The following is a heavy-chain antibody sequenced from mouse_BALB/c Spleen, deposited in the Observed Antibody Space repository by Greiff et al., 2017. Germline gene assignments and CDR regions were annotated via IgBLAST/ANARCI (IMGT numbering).Heavy chain of an antibody. CDR3: AHGFAY. CDR1: GYTFTSYW. CDR2: IYPGSGNT. J-gene: IGHJ3*01. V-gene: IGHV1S22*01. Sequence: LQQPGAELVRPGASVKLSCKASGYTFTSYWMHWVKQRPGQGLEWIGNIYPGSGNTNYDEKFKSKATLTVDTSSSTAYMQLSSLTSEDSAVYYCAHGFAYWGEGTLVTVAA.